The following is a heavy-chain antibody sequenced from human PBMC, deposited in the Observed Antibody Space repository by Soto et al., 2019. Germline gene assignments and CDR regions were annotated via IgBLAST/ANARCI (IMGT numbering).Heavy chain of an antibody. CDR1: GGSISSGDYY. V-gene: IGHV4-30-4*01. CDR3: ARGLLEYFQH. J-gene: IGHJ1*01. D-gene: IGHD3-10*01. Sequence: SETLSLTCTVSGGSISSGDYYWSWIRQPPGKGLEWVGYIYYSGSTYYNPSLKSRVTISVDTSKNQFSLKLSSVSAADTAVYYCARGLLEYFQHWGQGTLVTVSS. CDR2: IYYSGST.